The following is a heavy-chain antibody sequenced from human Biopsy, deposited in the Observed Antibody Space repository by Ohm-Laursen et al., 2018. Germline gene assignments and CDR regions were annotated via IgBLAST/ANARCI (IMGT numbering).Heavy chain of an antibody. D-gene: IGHD2/OR15-2a*01. CDR2: RIPYFNTI. J-gene: IGHJ3*01. CDR3: VGGQRGPPIGVTVPGDAFDL. CDR1: GVTFDTYA. Sequence: SVKVSCNASGVTFDTYAFGWVRQAPGQGLEWMGGRIPYFNTIYYARNFQDRAVITADRSARTTDMQLSGLRPNDTAVYYCVGGQRGPPIGVTVPGDAFDLWGPGTMVTVSP. V-gene: IGHV1-69*13.